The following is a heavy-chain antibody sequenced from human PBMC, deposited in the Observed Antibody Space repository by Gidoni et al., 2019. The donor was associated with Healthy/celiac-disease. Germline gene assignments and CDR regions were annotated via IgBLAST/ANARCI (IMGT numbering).Heavy chain of an antibody. CDR2: IYYSGST. CDR3: AGLWFGELPFDY. Sequence: QLQLQESGPGLVKPSETLSLTCTVSGGSISSSSYYWGWIRQPPGKGLEWIGSIYYSGSTYYNPSLKSRVTISVDTSKNQFSLKLSSVTAADTAVYYCAGLWFGELPFDYWGQGTLVTVSS. CDR1: GGSISSSSYY. V-gene: IGHV4-39*01. J-gene: IGHJ4*02. D-gene: IGHD3-10*01.